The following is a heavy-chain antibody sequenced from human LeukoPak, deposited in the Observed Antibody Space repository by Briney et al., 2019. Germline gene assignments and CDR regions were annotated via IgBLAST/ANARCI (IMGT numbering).Heavy chain of an antibody. CDR3: AKEYCSNSVCHSLDY. D-gene: IGHD2-8*01. CDR2: ISYDGSNN. CDR1: GFTFSDYA. V-gene: IGHV3-30*18. J-gene: IGHJ4*02. Sequence: GGSLRLSCAASGFTFSDYAIHWVRQAPGKGLEWVAVISYDGSNNYYADSVKGRFTISRDNSKNTVYLQMNSLRPEDTAVYYCAKEYCSNSVCHSLDYWGQGTLVTVSS.